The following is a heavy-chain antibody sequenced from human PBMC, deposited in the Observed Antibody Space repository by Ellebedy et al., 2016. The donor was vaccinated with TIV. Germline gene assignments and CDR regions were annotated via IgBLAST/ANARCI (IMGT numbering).Heavy chain of an antibody. Sequence: PGGSLRLSCAASGFTFTIYAMTWVRQAPGKGLEWVSLISAGGDTTYYSDSVKGRFTISRDNSKNMLYLQMNSLRVEDTAVYYCATGYAQNGQWGQGTLVTVSS. CDR3: ATGYAQNGQ. D-gene: IGHD2-8*01. V-gene: IGHV3-23*01. CDR1: GFTFTIYA. J-gene: IGHJ4*02. CDR2: ISAGGDTT.